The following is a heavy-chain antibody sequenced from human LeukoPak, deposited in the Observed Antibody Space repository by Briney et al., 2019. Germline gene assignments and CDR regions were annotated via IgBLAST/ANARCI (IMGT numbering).Heavy chain of an antibody. CDR2: MNPNSGNT. CDR3: ARVPRRGDRFDP. J-gene: IGHJ5*02. D-gene: IGHD3-10*01. V-gene: IGHV1-8*01. Sequence: ASVKVSCKASGYAFTSYDINWVRQATGQGLEWMGWMNPNSGNTGFAQKFQGRVTMTRDTSISTAYMELSSLRSEDTAVYYCARVPRRGDRFDPWGQGTLVTVSS. CDR1: GYAFTSYD.